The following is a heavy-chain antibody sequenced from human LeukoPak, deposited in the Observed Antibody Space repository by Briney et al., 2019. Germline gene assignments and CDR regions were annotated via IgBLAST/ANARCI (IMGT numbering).Heavy chain of an antibody. CDR2: IYSGGST. Sequence: GGSLRLSCAASGFTVSSNYMSWVRQAPGKGLEWVSVIYSGGSTYYADSVKGRFTISRDNSKNTLYLQVNSLRAEDTAVYYCARDASSSWYHYFDYWGQGTLVTVSS. V-gene: IGHV3-53*01. CDR1: GFTVSSNY. CDR3: ARDASSSWYHYFDY. D-gene: IGHD6-13*01. J-gene: IGHJ4*02.